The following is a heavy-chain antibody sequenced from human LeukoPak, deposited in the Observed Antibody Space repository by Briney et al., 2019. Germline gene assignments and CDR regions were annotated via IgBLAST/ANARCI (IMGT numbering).Heavy chain of an antibody. J-gene: IGHJ4*02. V-gene: IGHV4-30-4*01. Sequence: SETLSLTCTVSGGSISSGDYYWSWIRQPPGKGLEWIGYIYYSGSTYYNPSLKSRVTISVDTSKNQFSLKLSSVTAADTAVYYCARGGQYWGYDFWSGYLDYWGQGTLVTVSS. D-gene: IGHD3-3*01. CDR2: IYYSGST. CDR1: GGSISSGDYY. CDR3: ARGGQYWGYDFWSGYLDY.